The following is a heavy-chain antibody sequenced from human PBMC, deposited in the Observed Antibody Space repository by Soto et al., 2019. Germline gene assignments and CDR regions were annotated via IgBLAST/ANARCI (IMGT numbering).Heavy chain of an antibody. CDR1: GFTFSSYA. D-gene: IGHD6-13*01. CDR2: ISYDGSNK. Sequence: QVQLVESGGGVVQPGRSLRLSCAASGFTFSSYAMHWVRQAPGKGLEWVAVISYDGSNKYYADSVKGRFTISRDNSKNTLYLQMNSLRAEDTAVYYCARGAAAGTGYYYYGMDVWGQGTTVTVSS. CDR3: ARGAAAGTGYYYYGMDV. J-gene: IGHJ6*02. V-gene: IGHV3-30-3*01.